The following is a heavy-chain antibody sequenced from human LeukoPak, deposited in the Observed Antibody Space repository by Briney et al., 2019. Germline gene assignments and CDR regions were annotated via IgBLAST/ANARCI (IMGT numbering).Heavy chain of an antibody. J-gene: IGHJ4*02. CDR3: ARRDYYDSH. CDR1: GYTFTSYG. D-gene: IGHD3-22*01. CDR2: ISPYNGNT. V-gene: IGHV1-18*01. Sequence: ASVKLSFKASGYTFTSYGISWVREAPGQGLEWMGWISPYNGNTNYAQKLQGRGTMTTDTSTSTAYMELRSLRSDDTAVYYCARRDYYDSHWGQGTLVTVSS.